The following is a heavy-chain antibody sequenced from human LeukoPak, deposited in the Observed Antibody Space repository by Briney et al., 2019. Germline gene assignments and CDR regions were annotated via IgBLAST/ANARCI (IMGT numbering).Heavy chain of an antibody. J-gene: IGHJ4*02. V-gene: IGHV4-59*08. Sequence: SETLSLTCIVSGDSITSDYWSWIRQSPGKGLEWIGYINYSGNSEYNPSLKSRVTISLDRSKKQVSLKMTSVTAADTAVYYCARLDCISNTCYNYWALGALVTVSS. CDR1: GDSITSDY. CDR3: ARLDCISNTCYNY. D-gene: IGHD2-21*01. CDR2: INYSGNS.